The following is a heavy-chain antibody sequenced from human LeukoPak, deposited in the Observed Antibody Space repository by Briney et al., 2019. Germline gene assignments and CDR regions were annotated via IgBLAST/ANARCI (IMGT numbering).Heavy chain of an antibody. D-gene: IGHD5-12*01. CDR3: ARTVATIGYYYYYYYMDA. CDR2: IYYSGST. CDR1: GGSISSYY. Sequence: PSETLSLTCTVSGGSISSYYWSWIRQPPGKGLEWIGYIYYSGSTNYNPSLKSRVTISVDTSKNQFSLKLSSVTAADTAVYYCARTVATIGYYYYYYYMDAWGKGTTVTISS. V-gene: IGHV4-59*01. J-gene: IGHJ6*03.